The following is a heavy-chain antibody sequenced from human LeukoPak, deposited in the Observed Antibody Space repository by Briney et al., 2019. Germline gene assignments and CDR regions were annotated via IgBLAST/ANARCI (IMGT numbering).Heavy chain of an antibody. V-gene: IGHV5-51*01. D-gene: IGHD3-16*01. Sequence: GESLKISCRGSEYSFSPYWIGWVRQMPGKGLEWMGIISAADSDTRYSPSFQGQVTFSVDKSISIAYLQWSSLKASDTAIYYCARQNGGGHFDYWGQGTLVTVSS. CDR2: ISAADSDT. CDR3: ARQNGGGHFDY. J-gene: IGHJ4*02. CDR1: EYSFSPYW.